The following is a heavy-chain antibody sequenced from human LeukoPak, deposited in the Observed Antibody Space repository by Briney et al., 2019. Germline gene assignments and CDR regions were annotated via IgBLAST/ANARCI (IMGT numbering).Heavy chain of an antibody. V-gene: IGHV3-30-3*01. D-gene: IGHD4-23*01. Sequence: PGGSLRLSCEVSGFTFSSYAMHWVRQAPGKGLEWVAVISYDGSNKYYADSVKGRFTISRDNSKNTLYLQMNSLRAEDTAVYYCARDLRLTVVTPGSWGQGTLVTVSS. CDR3: ARDLRLTVVTPGS. J-gene: IGHJ4*02. CDR1: GFTFSSYA. CDR2: ISYDGSNK.